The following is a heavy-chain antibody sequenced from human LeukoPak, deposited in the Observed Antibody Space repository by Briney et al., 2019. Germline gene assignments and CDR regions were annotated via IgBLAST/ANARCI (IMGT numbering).Heavy chain of an antibody. CDR1: GGTFSSYA. V-gene: IGHV1-69*01. Sequence: GASVTVSCKASGGTFSSYAISWVRQAPGQGLEWMGGIIPIFGTANYAQKFQGRVTITADESTSTAYMELSSLRSDDTAVYYCARGNYDSSGYYFPYAFDYWGQGTLVTVSS. D-gene: IGHD3-22*01. CDR2: IIPIFGTA. CDR3: ARGNYDSSGYYFPYAFDY. J-gene: IGHJ4*02.